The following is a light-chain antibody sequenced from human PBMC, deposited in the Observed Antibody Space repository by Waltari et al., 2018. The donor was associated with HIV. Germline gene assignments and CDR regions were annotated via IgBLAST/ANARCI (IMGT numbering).Light chain of an antibody. V-gene: IGLV7-46*01. CDR1: TGAVTSGHY. J-gene: IGLJ3*02. Sequence: QAVVTQEPSLTVSPGGTVTLTCGSNTGAVTSGHYPYWFQQKPGQAPRTLIYDTSNKRSGTPARFSGSLLGGKAALTLSGAQPEDEAEYYCLLSYSDTRGGVFGGGTKLTVL. CDR3: LLSYSDTRGGV. CDR2: DTS.